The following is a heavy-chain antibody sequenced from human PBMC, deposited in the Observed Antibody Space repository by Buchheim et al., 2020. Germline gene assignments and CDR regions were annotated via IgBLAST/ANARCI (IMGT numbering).Heavy chain of an antibody. Sequence: QVQLVQSGAEVKKPGASVRVSCNASGYTFTRYYVHWVRQVPGQGLEWMGLINPTVGSISYAQKFQGRVSMTRDLSTSAVCMELSSLTFEDTAVYYCARERQSRGDYGFWGQGTL. V-gene: IGHV1-46*01. CDR1: GYTFTRYY. J-gene: IGHJ4*02. CDR2: INPTVGSI. D-gene: IGHD3-22*01. CDR3: ARERQSRGDYGF.